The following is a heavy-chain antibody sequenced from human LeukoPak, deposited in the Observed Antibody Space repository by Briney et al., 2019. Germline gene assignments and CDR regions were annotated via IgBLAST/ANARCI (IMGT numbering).Heavy chain of an antibody. V-gene: IGHV3-9*03. CDR2: ISWNSGSI. Sequence: PGGSLRLSCAASGFTFDDYAMHWVRHAPGKGLEWVSGISWNSGSIVYADSVKGRFTISRDNAKNSLCLQMNSLRAADMALYYCAKDMLVGNSGWSTFDYWGQGTLVTVSS. CDR1: GFTFDDYA. CDR3: AKDMLVGNSGWSTFDY. D-gene: IGHD6-19*01. J-gene: IGHJ4*02.